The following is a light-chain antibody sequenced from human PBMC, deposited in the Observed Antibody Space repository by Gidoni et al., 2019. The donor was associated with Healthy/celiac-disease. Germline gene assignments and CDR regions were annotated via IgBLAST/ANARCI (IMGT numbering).Light chain of an antibody. CDR3: SSYTSSSTVV. Sequence: QSALTQPASVSGSPGQSITPSCTGTSSDVGGYNYVSWYQQHHGKAHKHMIYDVSNRPSWVSNLFSGSKSGNTASLTISGLQAEDDADYYCSSYTSSSTVVFGGGTKLTVL. CDR1: SSDVGGYNY. V-gene: IGLV2-14*03. CDR2: DVS. J-gene: IGLJ2*01.